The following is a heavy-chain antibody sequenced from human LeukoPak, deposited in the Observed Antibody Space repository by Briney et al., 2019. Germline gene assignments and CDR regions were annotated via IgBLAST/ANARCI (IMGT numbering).Heavy chain of an antibody. V-gene: IGHV3-53*01. Sequence: PGGSLRLSCAASGITVSNIYMAWVRQAPGKGLEWVSIIYGGGNTNHGDSVKGRFITSRDNSKNTLYLQMNSLRAEDTALYYCARDLHYYVAMDVWGQGTTVTVSS. CDR3: ARDLHYYVAMDV. D-gene: IGHD3-10*02. J-gene: IGHJ6*02. CDR1: GITVSNIY. CDR2: IYGGGNT.